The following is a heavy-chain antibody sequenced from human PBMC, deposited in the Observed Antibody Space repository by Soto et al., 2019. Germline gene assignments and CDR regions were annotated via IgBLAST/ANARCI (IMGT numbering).Heavy chain of an antibody. D-gene: IGHD3-10*01. V-gene: IGHV1-46*03. CDR1: GYTFTSYY. Sequence: QVQLVQSGAEVKKPGASVKVSCKASGYTFTSYYMHWVRQAPGQGLEWMGIINPSGGSTSYAQKFQGRVPMTRDTSTSTVYMELSSLRSEDTAVYYCARGRAMVRGVIIGGWFDPWGQGTLVTVSS. J-gene: IGHJ5*02. CDR2: INPSGGST. CDR3: ARGRAMVRGVIIGGWFDP.